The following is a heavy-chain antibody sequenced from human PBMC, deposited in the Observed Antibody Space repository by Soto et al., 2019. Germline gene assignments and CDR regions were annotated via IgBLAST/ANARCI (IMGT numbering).Heavy chain of an antibody. CDR3: ARDRKGLGITMVRGGPRYYYYMDV. V-gene: IGHV4-31*03. D-gene: IGHD3-10*01. Sequence: TSETLSLTCTVSGGSISSGGYYWSWIRQHPGKGLEWIGYIYYSGSTYYNPSLKSRVTISVDTSKNQFSLKLSSVTAADTAVYYCARDRKGLGITMVRGGPRYYYYMDVWGKGTTVTVSS. CDR2: IYYSGST. J-gene: IGHJ6*03. CDR1: GGSISSGGYY.